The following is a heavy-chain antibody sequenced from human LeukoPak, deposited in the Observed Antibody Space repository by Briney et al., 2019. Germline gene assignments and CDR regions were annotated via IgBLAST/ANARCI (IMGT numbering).Heavy chain of an antibody. CDR2: IYTSGST. CDR1: GGSISSYY. D-gene: IGHD3-22*01. V-gene: IGHV4-4*09. Sequence: SETLSLTCTVSGGSISSYYWSWIRQPPGKGLEWIGYIYTSGSTNYNPSLKSRVTISVDTSKNQFSLKLSSVTAADTAVYYCARRRGSSGYYYYWGQGTLVTVSS. CDR3: ARRRGSSGYYYY. J-gene: IGHJ4*02.